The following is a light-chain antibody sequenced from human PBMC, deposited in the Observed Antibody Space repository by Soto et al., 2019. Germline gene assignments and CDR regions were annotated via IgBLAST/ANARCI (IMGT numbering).Light chain of an antibody. V-gene: IGLV1-44*01. CDR3: AAWDDSLKGWL. CDR2: SNN. Sequence: QPVLTQSPSASGTPGQRVTVSCSGSSSNIGRNTVNWYQQLPGTAPKLLIYSNNQRPSGVPDRFSGSKSGTSASLAISGLQSEDEADYYCAAWDDSLKGWLFGGGTKLTVL. CDR1: SSNIGRNT. J-gene: IGLJ3*02.